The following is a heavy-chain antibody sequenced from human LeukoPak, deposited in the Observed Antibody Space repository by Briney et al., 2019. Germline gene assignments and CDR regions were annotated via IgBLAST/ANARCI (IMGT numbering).Heavy chain of an antibody. V-gene: IGHV1-2*06. CDR1: YTFTGXY. CDR2: INPNSGGT. D-gene: IGHD6-19*01. J-gene: IGHJ4*02. Sequence: YTFTGXYXXXVRXAPXQGXXXXXRINPNSGGTNYAKKFQGRVTMTRDTSISTAYMELSRLRSDDTAVYYCARDHIAVAETPFDYWGQGTLVTVSS. CDR3: ARDHIAVAETPFDY.